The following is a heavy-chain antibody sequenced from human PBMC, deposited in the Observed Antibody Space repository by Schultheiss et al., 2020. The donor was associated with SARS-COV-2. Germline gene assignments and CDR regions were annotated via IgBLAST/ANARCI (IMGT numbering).Heavy chain of an antibody. J-gene: IGHJ5*02. V-gene: IGHV4-30-2*02. CDR3: AGSMIGDGGWFDP. Sequence: SETLSLTCAVSGGSISSGGYSWSWIRQPPGKGLEWIGYIYHSGSTYYNPSLKSRVTISVDTSKNQFSLKLSSVTAADTAVYYCAGSMIGDGGWFDPWGQGTLVTVSS. D-gene: IGHD3-10*01. CDR1: GGSISSGGYS. CDR2: IYHSGST.